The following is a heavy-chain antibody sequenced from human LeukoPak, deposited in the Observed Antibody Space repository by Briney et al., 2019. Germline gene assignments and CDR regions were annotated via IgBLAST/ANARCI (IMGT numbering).Heavy chain of an antibody. CDR3: AKGVFSSGWYKGAFDI. D-gene: IGHD6-19*01. V-gene: IGHV3-23*01. Sequence: GGSLRLSCAASGFTFSSYTMNWVRQAPGKGLEWVSAISGSGGSTYYADSVKGRFTISRDNSKNTLYLQMNSLRAEDTAVYYCAKGVFSSGWYKGAFDIWGQGTMVTVSS. CDR1: GFTFSSYT. J-gene: IGHJ3*02. CDR2: ISGSGGST.